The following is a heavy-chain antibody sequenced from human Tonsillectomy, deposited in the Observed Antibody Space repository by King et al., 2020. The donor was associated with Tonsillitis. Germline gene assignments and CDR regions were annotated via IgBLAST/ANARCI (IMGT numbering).Heavy chain of an antibody. CDR2: IRYDGSNK. CDR3: ATDDEVEGLVGATTRYFDS. CDR1: GFTFSSYG. J-gene: IGHJ4*02. D-gene: IGHD1-26*01. Sequence: VQLVESGGGVVQPGGSLRLSCAASGFTFSSYGMHWVRQAPGKGLEWVAVIRYDGSNKYYADSVKGRFTISRDNSKNTLYLQMNSLRAEDTAVYYCATDDEVEGLVGATTRYFDSWGQGTLVTVSS. V-gene: IGHV3-30*02.